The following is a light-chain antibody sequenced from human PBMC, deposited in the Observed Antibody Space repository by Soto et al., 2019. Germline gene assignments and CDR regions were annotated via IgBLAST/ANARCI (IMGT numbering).Light chain of an antibody. CDR1: QSVSTNY. CDR2: GAS. V-gene: IGKV3-20*01. CDR3: QQYGSSPPT. J-gene: IGKJ1*01. Sequence: EIVLTQSPGTLSLSPGERATLSCRASQSVSTNYLAWYQRKPGQAPRLLIYGASSRATDIPNRFSGSGSGTDFTLTIPRLKAEDFPVYYCQQYGSSPPTFGQGTKVEIK.